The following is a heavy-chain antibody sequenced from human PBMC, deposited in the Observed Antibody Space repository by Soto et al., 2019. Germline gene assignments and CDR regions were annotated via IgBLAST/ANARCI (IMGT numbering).Heavy chain of an antibody. J-gene: IGHJ4*02. CDR3: ARVAVAGTLFDY. D-gene: IGHD6-19*01. CDR1: GGSVSSGSYY. V-gene: IGHV4-61*01. CDR2: IYYSGST. Sequence: QVQLQESGPGLVKPSETLSLTCTVSGGSVSSGSYYWSWIRQSPGKGLEWIGYIYYSGSTNYNPSLKRRVPISVDTSKNQFSLKLSSVTAADTAVYYCARVAVAGTLFDYWGQGTLVTVSS.